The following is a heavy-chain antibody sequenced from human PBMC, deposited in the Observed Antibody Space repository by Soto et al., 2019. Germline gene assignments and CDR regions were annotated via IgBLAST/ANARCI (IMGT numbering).Heavy chain of an antibody. V-gene: IGHV4-4*07. CDR2: ITINGNT. D-gene: IGHD1-7*01. CDR3: ARETGENWTYEAH. CDR1: GAYISDFS. Sequence: PSETLYLTCMVSGAYISDFSWSWIRQPAGKGLEWIGRITINGNTQKNPSFKSRVTMSIDTSRNHFSLNLQSATAADTALYYCARETGENWTYEAHWGPGTLVTVSS. J-gene: IGHJ1*01.